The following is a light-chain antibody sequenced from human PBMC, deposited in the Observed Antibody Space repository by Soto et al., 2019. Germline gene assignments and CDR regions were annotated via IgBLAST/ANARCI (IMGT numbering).Light chain of an antibody. CDR3: QQSNSYSLT. CDR1: ERISSW. Sequence: DIQMTQSPSTLSASVGDRVTITCRASERISSWLAWYQQKPGKAPKLLIYKASSLESGVPSRFSGSGSGTEFTLTISSLQPDDFATYDCQQSNSYSLTFGGGTKVEIK. J-gene: IGKJ4*01. V-gene: IGKV1-5*03. CDR2: KAS.